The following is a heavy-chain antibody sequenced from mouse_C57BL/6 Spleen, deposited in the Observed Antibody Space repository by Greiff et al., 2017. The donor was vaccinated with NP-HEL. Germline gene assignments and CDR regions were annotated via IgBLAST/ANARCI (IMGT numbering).Heavy chain of an antibody. D-gene: IGHD1-1*01. CDR1: GYTFNSYW. CDR2: IDPSDSET. CDR3: ARDGSSPLDY. V-gene: IGHV1-52*01. Sequence: QVQLQQPGAELVRPGSSVKLSCKASGYTFNSYWMHWVQQRPIQGLEWIGNIDPSDSETHYNQKFKDKATLPVDKSSSKAYMQRSSLTSEDSAVYYCARDGSSPLDYWGQGTTLTVSS. J-gene: IGHJ2*01.